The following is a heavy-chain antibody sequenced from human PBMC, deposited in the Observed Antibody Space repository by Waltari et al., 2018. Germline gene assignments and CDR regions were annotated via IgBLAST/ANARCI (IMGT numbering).Heavy chain of an antibody. CDR1: GYSFTSYW. J-gene: IGHJ4*02. CDR2: IYPGDSDT. CDR3: ARHKGKWEPSSYFDY. V-gene: IGHV5-51*01. D-gene: IGHD1-26*01. Sequence: EVQLVQSGAEVKKPGESLKISCKGSGYSFTSYWIGWVRQMPGKGLEWMGIIYPGDSDTRYSPSFQGQATISADKSISTAYLQWSSLKASDTAMYYCARHKGKWEPSSYFDYWGQGTLVTVSS.